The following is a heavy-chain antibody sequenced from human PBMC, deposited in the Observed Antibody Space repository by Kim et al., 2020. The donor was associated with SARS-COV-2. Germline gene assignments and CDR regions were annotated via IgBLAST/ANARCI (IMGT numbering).Heavy chain of an antibody. CDR3: ARHPDPEHGYSYAHFDY. D-gene: IGHD5-18*01. CDR2: IYPGDSDT. J-gene: IGHJ4*02. CDR1: GYSFTSYW. Sequence: GESLKISCKGSGYSFTSYWIGWVRQMPGKGLEWMGIIYPGDSDTRYSPSFQGQVTISADKSISTAYLQWSSLKASDTAMYYCARHPDPEHGYSYAHFDYWGQGTLVTVSS. V-gene: IGHV5-51*01.